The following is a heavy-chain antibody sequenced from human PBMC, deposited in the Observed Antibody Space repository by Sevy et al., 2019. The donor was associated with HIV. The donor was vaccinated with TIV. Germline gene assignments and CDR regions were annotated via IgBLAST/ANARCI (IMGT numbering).Heavy chain of an antibody. Sequence: GGSLRLSCAASGFTFSSYGLSSYSMNWVRQAPGKGLEWVPSISSSSSYIFYADSVKGRFTISRDNAKNSVYLQMNSLRAEDTAVYYCARDRGVGTSSYGMDVWGQGTTVTVSS. CDR3: ARDRGVGTSSYGMDV. V-gene: IGHV3-21*01. CDR1: GFTFSSYGLSSYS. CDR2: ISSSSSYI. J-gene: IGHJ6*02. D-gene: IGHD1-26*01.